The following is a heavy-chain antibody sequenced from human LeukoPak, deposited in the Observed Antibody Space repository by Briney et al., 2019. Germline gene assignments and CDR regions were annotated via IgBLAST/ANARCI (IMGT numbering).Heavy chain of an antibody. CDR1: GGSISSYY. Sequence: PSETLSLTCNVSGGSISSYYWSWIRQPPGKGLEWIGYIYYSGSTNYNPSLKSRVTISVDTSKNQFSLKLSSVTAADTAVYYCARLYRATDAFDIWGQGTMVTVSS. V-gene: IGHV4-59*08. CDR3: ARLYRATDAFDI. CDR2: IYYSGST. D-gene: IGHD1-26*01. J-gene: IGHJ3*02.